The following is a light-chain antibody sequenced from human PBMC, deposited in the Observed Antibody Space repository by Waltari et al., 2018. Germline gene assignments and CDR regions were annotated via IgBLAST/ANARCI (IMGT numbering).Light chain of an antibody. CDR1: QGVTSL. CDR2: GAS. Sequence: LTQSPSSLSSSLGDRVTLTCRASQGVTSLLAWYQQKPGQAPTLLIYGASNMATGIPSRFSGSGSGTDFSLTISRLEAEDFAAYYCQHAGSLPWTFGQGTKVEIK. CDR3: QHAGSLPWT. V-gene: IGKV3-20*01. J-gene: IGKJ1*01.